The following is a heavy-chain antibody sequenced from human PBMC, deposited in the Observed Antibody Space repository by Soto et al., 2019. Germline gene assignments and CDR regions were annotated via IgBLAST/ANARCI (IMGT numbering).Heavy chain of an antibody. CDR1: GFTFSSYG. CDR3: ARASLDNLNYFDY. D-gene: IGHD2-2*03. Sequence: GGSLRLSCAASGFTFSSYGMHWVRQAPGKGLEWVAVISYDGSNKYYADSVKGRFTISRDNSKNTLYLQMNSLRAEDTAVYYCARASLDNLNYFDYWGQGTLVTVS. CDR2: ISYDGSNK. V-gene: IGHV3-30*03. J-gene: IGHJ4*02.